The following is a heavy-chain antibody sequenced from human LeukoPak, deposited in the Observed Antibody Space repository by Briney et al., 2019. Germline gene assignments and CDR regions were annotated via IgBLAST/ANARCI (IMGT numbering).Heavy chain of an antibody. V-gene: IGHV3-23*01. J-gene: IGHJ4*02. CDR1: GFTFSSYA. CDR2: ISGSGGST. Sequence: GGSLRLSCAASGFTFSSYAMSWVRQAPGKGLEWVSAISGSGGSTYYADSVKGRFTISRDNSKNTLYLQMDSLRAEDTAVYYCAKVNNFWSGPLGYWGQGTLVTVSS. CDR3: AKVNNFWSGPLGY. D-gene: IGHD3-3*01.